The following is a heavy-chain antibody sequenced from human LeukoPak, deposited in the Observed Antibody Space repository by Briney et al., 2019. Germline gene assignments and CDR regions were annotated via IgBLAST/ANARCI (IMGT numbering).Heavy chain of an antibody. CDR3: ARGRSLDYCSSTTCYAHSGV. Sequence: GGSLRLSCAASGFTFSTYAMHWVRQAPGKGLEWVALISSDGSDTYCADSVKGRFTVSRDNSKNTLFLQMNGLRAEDTAVFYCARGRSLDYCSSTTCYAHSGVWGQGTLVTVSS. CDR1: GFTFSTYA. CDR2: ISSDGSDT. V-gene: IGHV3-30*04. J-gene: IGHJ1*01. D-gene: IGHD2-2*01.